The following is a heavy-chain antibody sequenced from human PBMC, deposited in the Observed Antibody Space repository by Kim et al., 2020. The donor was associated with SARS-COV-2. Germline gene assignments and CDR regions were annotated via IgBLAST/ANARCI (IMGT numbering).Heavy chain of an antibody. J-gene: IGHJ6*02. D-gene: IGHD3-16*01. CDR1: GGSISSGSYY. CDR2: IYTSGST. Sequence: SETLSLTCTVSGGSISSGSYYWSWIRQPAGKGLEWIGRIYTSGSTNYNPSLKSRVTISVDTSKNQFSLKLSSVTAADTAVYYCARDPYSYYGMDVWGQGTTVTVSS. CDR3: ARDPYSYYGMDV. V-gene: IGHV4-61*02.